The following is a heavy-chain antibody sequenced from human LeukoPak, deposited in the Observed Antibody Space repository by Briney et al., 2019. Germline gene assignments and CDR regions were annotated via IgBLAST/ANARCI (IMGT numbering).Heavy chain of an antibody. CDR3: ARAEQWLPDYYFDY. J-gene: IGHJ4*02. D-gene: IGHD6-19*01. CDR1: GGSISSCY. Sequence: PSETLSLTCTVSGGSISSCYWSWIRQPPGKGLEWIGYIYYSGSTNYNPSLKSRVTISVDASKNQFSLKPSSVTAADTAVYYCARAEQWLPDYYFDYWGQGTLVTVSS. V-gene: IGHV4-59*01. CDR2: IYYSGST.